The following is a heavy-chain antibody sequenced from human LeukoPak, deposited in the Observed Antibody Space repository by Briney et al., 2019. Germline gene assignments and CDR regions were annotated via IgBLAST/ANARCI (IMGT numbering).Heavy chain of an antibody. CDR1: GGSISSYY. CDR2: IYYSGST. Sequence: PSETLSLTCTVSGGSISSYYWSWIRQPPGKGLEWIGYIYYSGSTNYNPSLKSRVTISVDTSKNQFSLKLRSVTAADTAVYYCARIRGYFGYWGQGTPVTVSS. V-gene: IGHV4-59*01. J-gene: IGHJ4*02. D-gene: IGHD3-16*01. CDR3: ARIRGYFGY.